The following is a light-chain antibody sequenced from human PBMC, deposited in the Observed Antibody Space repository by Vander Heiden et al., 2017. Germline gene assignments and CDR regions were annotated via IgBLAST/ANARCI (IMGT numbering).Light chain of an antibody. Sequence: QSALTQPPSASGSPGQSVTISCTGTSSDVGCYNYVSWYQQHPGKAPQLMIYEVSKRPSGVPDRFSGSKSGNTASLTVSGLQAEDEADYYCSSYAGSNTYVVFGGGTKLTVL. CDR2: EVS. V-gene: IGLV2-8*01. J-gene: IGLJ2*01. CDR3: SSYAGSNTYVV. CDR1: SSDVGCYNY.